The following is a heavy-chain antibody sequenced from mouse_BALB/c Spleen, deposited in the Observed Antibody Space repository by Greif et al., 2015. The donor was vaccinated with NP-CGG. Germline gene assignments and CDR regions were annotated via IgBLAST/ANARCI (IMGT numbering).Heavy chain of an antibody. V-gene: IGHV1-9*01. Sequence: GQRVESGAELMKPGASVKISCKATGYTFSSYWIEWVKQRPGHGLEWIGEILPGSGSTNYNEKFKGKATFTADTSSNPTYKDKSSLTADESAGYSCMRRGIMTTDDCAQGSSVTVAP. J-gene: IGHJ4*01. CDR1: GYTFSSYW. CDR3: MRRGIMTTDD. CDR2: ILPGSGST. D-gene: IGHD1-1*01.